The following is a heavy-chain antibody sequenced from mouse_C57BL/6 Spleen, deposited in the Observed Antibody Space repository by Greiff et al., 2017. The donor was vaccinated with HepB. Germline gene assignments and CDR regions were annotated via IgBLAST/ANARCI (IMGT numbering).Heavy chain of an antibody. CDR2: IDPSDSYT. CDR3: ARRVTGTRRYFDY. V-gene: IGHV1-69*01. D-gene: IGHD4-1*01. Sequence: QVQLQQPGAELVMPGASVKLSCKASGYTFTSYWMHWVKQRPGQGLEWIGEIDPSDSYTNYNQKFKGKSTLTVDKSSSTAYMQLSSLTSEDSAVYDCARRVTGTRRYFDYWGQGTTLTVSS. CDR1: GYTFTSYW. J-gene: IGHJ2*01.